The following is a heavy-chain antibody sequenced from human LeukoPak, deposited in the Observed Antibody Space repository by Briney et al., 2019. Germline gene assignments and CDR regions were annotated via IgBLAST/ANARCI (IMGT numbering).Heavy chain of an antibody. CDR3: AKKLLTGGGTWFDF. V-gene: IGHV3-23*01. J-gene: IGHJ4*02. CDR1: GFTFFNYA. Sequence: GGSLRLSCAASGFTFFNYAMTWVRQAPGKGLEWVSTLTGGGGTAYYSASVEGRFTISRDNSRNTLYLQMDSLRGEDTAVYYCAKKLLTGGGTWFDFWGQGTLVTVSS. D-gene: IGHD1-14*01. CDR2: LTGGGGTA.